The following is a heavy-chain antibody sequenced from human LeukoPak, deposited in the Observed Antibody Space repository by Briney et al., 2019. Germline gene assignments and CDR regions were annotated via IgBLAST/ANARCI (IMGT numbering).Heavy chain of an antibody. J-gene: IGHJ6*02. CDR3: ARDRLGYCSSTSCRYYYYGMDV. CDR1: GGSISSGDYY. D-gene: IGHD2-2*01. V-gene: IGHV4-30-4*01. CDR2: IYYSGST. Sequence: SQTLSLTCTVSGGSISSGDYYWSWIRQPPGKGLEWIGYIYYSGSTYYNPSLKSQFTISVDTSKNQFSLKLSSVTAADTAVYYCARDRLGYCSSTSCRYYYYGMDVWGQGTTVTVSS.